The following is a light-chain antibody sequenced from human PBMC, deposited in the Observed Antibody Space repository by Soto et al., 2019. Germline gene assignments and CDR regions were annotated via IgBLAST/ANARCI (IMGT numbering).Light chain of an antibody. CDR1: SSDVGSYNY. Sequence: QSVLTQPASVSRSPGQSSTLSCTGTSSDVGSYNYVSWYQQHPGKAPKLMIHDVSYRPSGVSNRFSGSKSGNTASLTISGLQAEDEADYYCSSYAGSFYVFGTGTKVTVL. V-gene: IGLV2-14*03. CDR2: DVS. J-gene: IGLJ1*01. CDR3: SSYAGSFYV.